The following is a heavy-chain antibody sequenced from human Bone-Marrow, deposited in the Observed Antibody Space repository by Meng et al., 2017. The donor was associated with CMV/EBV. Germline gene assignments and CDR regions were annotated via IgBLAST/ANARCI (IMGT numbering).Heavy chain of an antibody. V-gene: IGHV3-7*01. J-gene: IGHJ6*01. CDR2: IKQDGSEK. D-gene: IGHD1-7*01. CDR3: AKCQGKLELVYYLYGMDV. Sequence: GGSLRLSCAASGFTFSSYWMSWVRQAPGKGLEWVANIKQDGSEKYYVDSVKGRFTISRDNAKNSLYLQMNSLRAEDTAVYYCAKCQGKLELVYYLYGMDVWGQGTTVTFSS. CDR1: GFTFSSYW.